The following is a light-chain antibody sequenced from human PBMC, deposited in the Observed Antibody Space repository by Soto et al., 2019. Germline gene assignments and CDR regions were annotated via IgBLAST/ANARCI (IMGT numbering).Light chain of an antibody. CDR1: QSVSSSS. V-gene: IGKV3D-20*02. CDR3: QQRSNWPLT. J-gene: IGKJ4*01. CDR2: GAS. Sequence: EIVMTQSPVTLSVSPGERATLSCRASQSVSSSSLTWYQQKPGQAPRLLIYGASTRATGIPARFSGSGSGTDFTLTISSLEPEDFAVYYCQQRSNWPLTFGGGTKGDIK.